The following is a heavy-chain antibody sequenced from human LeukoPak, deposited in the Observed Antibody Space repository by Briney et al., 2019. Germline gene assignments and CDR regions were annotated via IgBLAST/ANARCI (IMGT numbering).Heavy chain of an antibody. J-gene: IGHJ4*02. Sequence: GGSLRLSCAASGFTFISYGMSWVRQAPGKGLEWVSSISGGGGGTFYADSVKGRFTISRDNSKNTLYLQMNSLRPEDTAVYYCAKDTDYGDHTVDYWGQGTLVTV. CDR3: AKDTDYGDHTVDY. V-gene: IGHV3-23*01. D-gene: IGHD4-17*01. CDR1: GFTFISYG. CDR2: ISGGGGGT.